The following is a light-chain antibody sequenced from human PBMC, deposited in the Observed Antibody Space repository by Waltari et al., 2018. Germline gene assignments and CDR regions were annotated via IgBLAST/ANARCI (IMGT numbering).Light chain of an antibody. V-gene: IGKV2-30*02. CDR2: KVS. CDR3: LQSLRWPYA. Sequence: DVVMTQSPLSLAVTLGQPASISCWSSHSSVQSDGHTVLNWFHHRPGQSPRRLIYKVSNREAGVPDRFSGSGSGADFTLKVSRVEAEDVGMYYCLQSLRWPYAFGQGTKMEIK. J-gene: IGKJ2*01. CDR1: HSSVQSDGHTV.